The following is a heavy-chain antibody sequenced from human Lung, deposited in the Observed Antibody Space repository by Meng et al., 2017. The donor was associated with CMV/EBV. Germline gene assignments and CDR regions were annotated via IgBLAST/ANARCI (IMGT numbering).Heavy chain of an antibody. J-gene: IGHJ4*02. CDR3: ASGTPGRSYCDY. CDR2: FVNYVDT. CDR1: GYTFGSYG. D-gene: IGHD2-15*01. Sequence: QVHLLQSGPEVKKAGASGRVSCKASGYTFGSYGICWVRQAPGQGLEWMGWFVNYVDTYPAPKFQGRVTMTTDTHTNTAFMELRSLTSDDTAVYYCASGTPGRSYCDYWGQGTPVTVSS. V-gene: IGHV1-18*01.